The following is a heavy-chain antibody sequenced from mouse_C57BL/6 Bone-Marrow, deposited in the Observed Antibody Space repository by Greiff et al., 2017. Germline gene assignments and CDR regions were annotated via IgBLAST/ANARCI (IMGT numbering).Heavy chain of an antibody. V-gene: IGHV1-82*01. Sequence: QVQLKQSGPELVMPGASVKISCKASGYAFSSSWMNWVKQRPGKGLAWIGRIYPGDGDTNYNGKFKGKATLTAYKSSSTAYMQVSSLTAEDSAVYYCARRGDYDPAWFAYWGKGTLVTVSA. CDR3: ARRGDYDPAWFAY. CDR2: IYPGDGDT. J-gene: IGHJ3*01. CDR1: GYAFSSSW. D-gene: IGHD2-4*01.